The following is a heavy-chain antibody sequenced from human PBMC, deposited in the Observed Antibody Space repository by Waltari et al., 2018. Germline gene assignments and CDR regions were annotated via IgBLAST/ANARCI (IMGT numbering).Heavy chain of an antibody. CDR1: GYSISSGYY. CDR3: AGNYDFWSGQDY. CDR2: IYHSGST. J-gene: IGHJ4*02. Sequence: QVQLQESGPGLVKPSETLSLTCAVSGYSISSGYYWGWIRQPPGKGLEWIGSIYHSGSTSYNPSLKSRVTISVDTSKNQFSLKLSSVTAADTAVYYCAGNYDFWSGQDYWGQGTLVTVSS. V-gene: IGHV4-38-2*01. D-gene: IGHD3-3*01.